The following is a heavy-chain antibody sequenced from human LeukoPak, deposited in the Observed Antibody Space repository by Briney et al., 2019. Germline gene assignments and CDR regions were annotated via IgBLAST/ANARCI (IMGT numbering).Heavy chain of an antibody. CDR2: IYTSGST. J-gene: IGHJ4*02. Sequence: SETLSLTCTVSGGSISSYYWSWIRQPPGKGLEWIGYIYTSGSTNYNPSLKSRVTISVDTSKNQFSLKLSSVTAADTAVYYCARAPFDYYGSGSYIPFDYWGQGTLVTVSS. CDR3: ARAPFDYYGSGSYIPFDY. D-gene: IGHD3-10*01. CDR1: GGSISSYY. V-gene: IGHV4-4*08.